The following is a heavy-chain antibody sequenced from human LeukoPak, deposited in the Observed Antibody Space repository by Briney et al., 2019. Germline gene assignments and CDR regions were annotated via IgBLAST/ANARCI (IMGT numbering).Heavy chain of an antibody. Sequence: PGGSLRLSCAASGFTFSSYAMSWVRQAPGKGLEWVSVISGSGSSTYYADSVKGRFTISRDNSKNTLYLQMDSLRAEDTAVYYCAKSGCSCISCYTGHWGQGTLVTVSS. J-gene: IGHJ4*02. CDR3: AKSGCSCISCYTGH. V-gene: IGHV3-23*01. CDR2: ISGSGSST. CDR1: GFTFSSYA. D-gene: IGHD2-2*02.